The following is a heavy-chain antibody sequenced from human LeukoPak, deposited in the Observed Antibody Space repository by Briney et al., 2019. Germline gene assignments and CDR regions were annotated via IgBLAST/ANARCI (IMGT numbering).Heavy chain of an antibody. J-gene: IGHJ3*02. Sequence: ASVKVSCKASGYTFTSYAMHWVRQAPGQRLGWMGWINAGNGNTKYSQKFQGRVTITRDTSASTAYMELSSLRSEDTAVYYCAREGNDYGDYAGPNDAFDIWGQGTMVTVSS. CDR3: AREGNDYGDYAGPNDAFDI. CDR2: INAGNGNT. D-gene: IGHD4-17*01. CDR1: GYTFTSYA. V-gene: IGHV1-3*01.